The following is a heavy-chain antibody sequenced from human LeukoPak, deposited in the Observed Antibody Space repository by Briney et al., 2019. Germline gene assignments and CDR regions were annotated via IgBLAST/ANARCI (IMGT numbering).Heavy chain of an antibody. CDR1: GFTFSSYA. J-gene: IGHJ4*02. V-gene: IGHV3-23*01. D-gene: IGHD6-13*01. Sequence: GGSLRLSCAASGFTFSSYAMSWVRQAPGKGLEWVSGITGSGGNTYYADSVKGRFTISRDNSKNTLYLQMSSLRAEDTAIYYCAKDASTRWYSSTPLPGDYWGQGTLVTVSS. CDR3: AKDASTRWYSSTPLPGDY. CDR2: ITGSGGNT.